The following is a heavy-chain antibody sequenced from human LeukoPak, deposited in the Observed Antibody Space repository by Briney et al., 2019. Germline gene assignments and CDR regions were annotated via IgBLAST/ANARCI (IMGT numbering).Heavy chain of an antibody. J-gene: IGHJ4*02. D-gene: IGHD4-17*01. Sequence: GGSLRLSCAASGFTFDDYGMSWVRQAPGKGLEWVSGINWNGGSTGYADSVEGRFTISRDNAKNSLYLQMNSLRAEDTALYYCARESLSHDYGDSPYFDYWGQGTLVTVSS. V-gene: IGHV3-20*04. CDR1: GFTFDDYG. CDR3: ARESLSHDYGDSPYFDY. CDR2: INWNGGST.